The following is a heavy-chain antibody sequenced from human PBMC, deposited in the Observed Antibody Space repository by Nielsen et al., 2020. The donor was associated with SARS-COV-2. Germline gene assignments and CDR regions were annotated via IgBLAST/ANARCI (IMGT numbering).Heavy chain of an antibody. D-gene: IGHD3-3*01. CDR2: ISYDGSNK. CDR3: ARENAYYDFWSGYWQEFDY. J-gene: IGHJ4*02. V-gene: IGHV3-30*04. Sequence: GESLKISCAASGFTFSSYAMHWVRQAPGKGLEWVAVISYDGSNKYYADSVKGRFTISRDNSKNTLYLQMNSLRAEDTAVYYCARENAYYDFWSGYWQEFDYWGQGTLVTVSS. CDR1: GFTFSSYA.